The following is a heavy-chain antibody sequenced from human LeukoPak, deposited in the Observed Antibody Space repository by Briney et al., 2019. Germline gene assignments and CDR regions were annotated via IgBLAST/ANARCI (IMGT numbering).Heavy chain of an antibody. CDR1: GYTFTAYY. CDR2: INPNTGDT. V-gene: IGHV1-2*02. J-gene: IGHJ4*02. CDR3: ASYPRYVSTPPFDY. D-gene: IGHD2-15*01. Sequence: ASLRVSCKASGYTFTAYYMHWVRQAPGQGPEWMGWINPNTGDTKYAQKFQGRVTMTRDTTTSTAYLELSRLTSDDTAVYYCASYPRYVSTPPFDYWGQGTLVTVSS.